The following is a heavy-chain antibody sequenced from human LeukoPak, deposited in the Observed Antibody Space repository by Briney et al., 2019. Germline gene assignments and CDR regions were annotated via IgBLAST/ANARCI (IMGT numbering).Heavy chain of an antibody. CDR2: IKQDGSEK. Sequence: GGSLRLSCAASGFTFSSYWMSWVRQAPGKGLEWVANIKQDGSEKYYVDSVKGRFTISRDNAKNSLYLQMNSLRAEDTAVYYCARPYGPPGEYYYGMDVWGQGTTVTVSS. CDR1: GFTFSSYW. CDR3: ARPYGPPGEYYYGMDV. J-gene: IGHJ6*02. D-gene: IGHD3-10*01. V-gene: IGHV3-7*01.